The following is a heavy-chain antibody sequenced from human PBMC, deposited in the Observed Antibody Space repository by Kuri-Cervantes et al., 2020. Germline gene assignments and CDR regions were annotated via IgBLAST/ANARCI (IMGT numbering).Heavy chain of an antibody. V-gene: IGHV4-34*01. Sequence: GSLRLSCAVYGGSFSGYYWSWIRQPPGKGLEWIGEINHSGSTNYNPSLKSRVTISVDTSKNQFSLKLSSVTAADTAVYYCARTRYDTLTGYFYYYYGMDVWGQGTTVTVSS. J-gene: IGHJ6*02. CDR3: ARTRYDTLTGYFYYYYGMDV. CDR2: INHSGST. D-gene: IGHD3-9*01. CDR1: GGSFSGYY.